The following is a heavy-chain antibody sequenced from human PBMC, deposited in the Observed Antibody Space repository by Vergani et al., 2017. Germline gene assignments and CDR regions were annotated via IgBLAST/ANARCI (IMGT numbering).Heavy chain of an antibody. J-gene: IGHJ4*02. D-gene: IGHD6-6*01. CDR2: ISSSSSYT. Sequence: QVQLVESGGGLVKPGGSLRLSCAASGFTFSDYYMSWIRQAPGKGLEWVSYISSSSSYTNYADSVKGRYTISRDKAKNSLYLQMNSLRAEDTAVYYCARDGAARLSYFDYWGQGTLVTVSS. V-gene: IGHV3-11*05. CDR1: GFTFSDYY. CDR3: ARDGAARLSYFDY.